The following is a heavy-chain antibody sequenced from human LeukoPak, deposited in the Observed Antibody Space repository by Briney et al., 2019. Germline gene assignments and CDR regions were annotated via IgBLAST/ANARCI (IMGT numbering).Heavy chain of an antibody. Sequence: PGGSLRLSCAASGFTFSSYAMSWVRQAPGKGLEWVSAISGSGGSTYYADSVKGRFTISRDNSKNTLYLQMNSLRAEDTPVYYCNTFIVVVPAALDFDYWGQGTLVTVSS. D-gene: IGHD2-2*01. CDR3: NTFIVVVPAALDFDY. CDR1: GFTFSSYA. V-gene: IGHV3-23*01. CDR2: ISGSGGST. J-gene: IGHJ4*02.